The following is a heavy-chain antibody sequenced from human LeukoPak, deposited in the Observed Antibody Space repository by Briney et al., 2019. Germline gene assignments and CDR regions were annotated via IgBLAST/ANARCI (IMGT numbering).Heavy chain of an antibody. CDR1: GGSFSGYY. V-gene: IGHV4-34*01. CDR3: ADIGRYLFDP. CDR2: INHSGST. Sequence: SETLSLTCAVYGGSFSGYYWSWIRQPPGKGLEWIGEINHSGSTNYNPSLKSRVTISVDTSKNQFSLKLSSVTAADTAVYYCADIGRYLFDPWGQGTLVTVSS. D-gene: IGHD1-26*01. J-gene: IGHJ5*02.